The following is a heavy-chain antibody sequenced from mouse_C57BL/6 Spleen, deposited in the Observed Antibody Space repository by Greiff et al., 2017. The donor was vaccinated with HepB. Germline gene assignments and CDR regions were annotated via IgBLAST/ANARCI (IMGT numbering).Heavy chain of an antibody. CDR3: ARDRTGTEAMDY. CDR1: GFTFSSYA. CDR2: ISDGGSYT. V-gene: IGHV5-4*01. D-gene: IGHD4-1*01. Sequence: EVKVVESGGGLVKPGGSLKLSCAASGFTFSSYAMSWVRQTPEKRLEWVATISDGGSYTYYPDNVKGRFTISRDNAKNNLYLQMSHLKSEDTAMYYCARDRTGTEAMDYWVKEPQSPSPQ. J-gene: IGHJ4*01.